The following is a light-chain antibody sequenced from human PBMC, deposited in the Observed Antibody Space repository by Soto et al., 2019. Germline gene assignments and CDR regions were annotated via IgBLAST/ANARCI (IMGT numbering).Light chain of an antibody. Sequence: EIVLTQSPTTLSLSPGERATLSCRASQSVCSYFAWYQQKPGQAPRLLIYDASTRAAGIPARFSGSGSGTDFTLTISSLEPEDFAVYYCQQRSDWPLTFGGGTKVEIK. CDR3: QQRSDWPLT. CDR2: DAS. J-gene: IGKJ4*01. CDR1: QSVCSY. V-gene: IGKV3-11*01.